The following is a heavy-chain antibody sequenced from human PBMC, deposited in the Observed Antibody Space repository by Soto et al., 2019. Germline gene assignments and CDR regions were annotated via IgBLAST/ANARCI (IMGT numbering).Heavy chain of an antibody. Sequence: GGSLRLSCAASGFTLSSYSMNWVRQAPGKGLEWVSSISSSSSYIYYADSVKGRFTISRDNAKNSLYLQMNSLRAEDTAVYYCAREYSSGWPNYWGQGTLVTVSS. CDR1: GFTLSSYS. V-gene: IGHV3-21*01. CDR3: AREYSSGWPNY. D-gene: IGHD6-19*01. CDR2: ISSSSSYI. J-gene: IGHJ4*02.